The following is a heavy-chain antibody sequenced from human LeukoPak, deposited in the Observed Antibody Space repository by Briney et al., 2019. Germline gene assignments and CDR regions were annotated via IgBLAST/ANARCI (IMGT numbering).Heavy chain of an antibody. CDR3: ARGPAGTVSFDI. D-gene: IGHD6-13*01. CDR2: ISAYNGNT. V-gene: IGHV1-18*01. CDR1: GYTFISYG. Sequence: ASVKVSCKASGYTFISYGISWVRQAPGQGLEWMGWISAYNGNTNYAQKLQGRVTMTTDTSTSTAYMELRSLGSDDTAVYYCARGPAGTVSFDIWGQGTMVTVPS. J-gene: IGHJ3*02.